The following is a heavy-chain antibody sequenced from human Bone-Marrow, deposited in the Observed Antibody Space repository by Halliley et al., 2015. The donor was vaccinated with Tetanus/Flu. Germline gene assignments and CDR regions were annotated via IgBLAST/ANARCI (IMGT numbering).Heavy chain of an antibody. CDR3: TRALDY. Sequence: RQAPGKGLDWVSAISYDGNYKYYADSVRGRFTISRDNSKNTMYLQMNSLRADDTALYYCTRALDYWGQGTFVSVSS. CDR2: ISYDGNYK. J-gene: IGHJ4*02. V-gene: IGHV3-30*03.